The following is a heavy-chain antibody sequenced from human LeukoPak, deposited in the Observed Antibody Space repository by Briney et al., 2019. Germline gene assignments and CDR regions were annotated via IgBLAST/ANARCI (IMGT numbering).Heavy chain of an antibody. CDR3: TRGPRGSSGYCDY. CDR2: IRSKAYGGTT. V-gene: IGHV3-49*04. Sequence: PGRSLRLSCTASGFTFGDYAMSWVRQAPGKGLEWVGFIRSKAYGGTTEYAASVKGRFTISRDDSKSIAYLQMNSLKTEDTAVYYCTRGPRGSSGYCDYWGQGTLVTVSS. J-gene: IGHJ4*02. CDR1: GFTFGDYA. D-gene: IGHD3-22*01.